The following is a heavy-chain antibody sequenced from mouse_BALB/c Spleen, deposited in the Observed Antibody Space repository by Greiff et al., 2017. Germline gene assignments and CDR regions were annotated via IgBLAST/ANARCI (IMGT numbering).Heavy chain of an antibody. CDR1: GFTFSSYT. Sequence: EVHVVESGGGLVQPGGSLKLSCAASGFTFSSYTMSWVRQNPEKRLEWVAYISNGGGSTYYPDTVKGRFTISRDNAKNTLYLQMSSLKSEDTAMYCCARHIVGSFAYWGQGTLVTVSA. CDR3: ARHIVGSFAY. V-gene: IGHV5-12-2*01. J-gene: IGHJ3*01. CDR2: ISNGGGST.